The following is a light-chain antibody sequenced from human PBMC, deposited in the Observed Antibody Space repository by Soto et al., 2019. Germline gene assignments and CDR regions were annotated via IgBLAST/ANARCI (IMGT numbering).Light chain of an antibody. CDR2: GAS. V-gene: IGKV3-20*01. J-gene: IGKJ4*01. Sequence: EIVLTQSPGTLSPSPGESATLSCRASQTVSRSYFVWYQQKPGQAPRLLIYGASARAPGIPDRFSGTGSGTESTLTISRLEPEDFAVYFCQHFDSSPTFGGGTKVEIK. CDR1: QTVSRSY. CDR3: QHFDSSPT.